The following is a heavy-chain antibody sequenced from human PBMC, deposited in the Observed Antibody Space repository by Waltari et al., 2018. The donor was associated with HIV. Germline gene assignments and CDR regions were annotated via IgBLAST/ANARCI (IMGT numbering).Heavy chain of an antibody. CDR1: GFTFSSYE. V-gene: IGHV3-48*03. CDR2: IFSSGSTI. Sequence: EVQLVESGGGLVQPGGSLRLSCPASGFTFSSYEMNWVRQAPGKGLEWVSYIFSSGSTIYYADSVKGRFTISRDNAKNSLYLQMNSLRAEDTAVYYCARDGPGYFDYWGQGTLVTVSS. CDR3: ARDGPGYFDY. J-gene: IGHJ4*02.